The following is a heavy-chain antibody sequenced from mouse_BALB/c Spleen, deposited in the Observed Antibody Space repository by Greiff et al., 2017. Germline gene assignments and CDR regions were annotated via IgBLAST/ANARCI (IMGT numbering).Heavy chain of an antibody. D-gene: IGHD1-1*01. V-gene: IGHV3-2*02. Sequence: EVMLVESGPGLVKPSQSLSLTCTVTGYSITSDYAWNWIRQFPGNKLEWMGYISYSGSTSYNPTLKSRISITRDTSKNQFFLQLNSVTTEDTATYYCARSGSPLPFDYWGQGTTLTVSS. J-gene: IGHJ2*01. CDR2: ISYSGST. CDR1: GYSITSDYA. CDR3: ARSGSPLPFDY.